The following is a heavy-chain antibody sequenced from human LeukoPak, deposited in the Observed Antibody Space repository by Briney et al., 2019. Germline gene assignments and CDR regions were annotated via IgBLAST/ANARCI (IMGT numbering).Heavy chain of an antibody. CDR1: GFTLSSYS. Sequence: GGSLRLSCAASGFTLSSYSMNWVRQAPGKGLEWVSSISGSSSYIYYVDSAKGRFTISRDNAKNSLYLQMNSLRAEDTAVYYCARGALHMYYLDNWGQGTLVTVSS. CDR2: ISGSSSYI. J-gene: IGHJ4*02. D-gene: IGHD2-8*01. V-gene: IGHV3-21*01. CDR3: ARGALHMYYLDN.